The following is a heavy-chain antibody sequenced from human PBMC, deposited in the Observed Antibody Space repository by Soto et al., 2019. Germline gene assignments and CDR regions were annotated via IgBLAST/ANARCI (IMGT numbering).Heavy chain of an antibody. CDR3: ARDRGYTAMALYYYYGMDV. CDR2: IIPIFGTA. D-gene: IGHD5-18*01. J-gene: IGHJ6*02. CDR1: GGTFSSYA. V-gene: IGHV1-69*06. Sequence: QVQLVQSGAEVKKPGSSVKVSCKASGGTFSSYAISWVRQAPGQGLEWMGGIIPIFGTANYAQKFQGRVTITADKSTSTAYMELSSLRSEDTAVYYCARDRGYTAMALYYYYGMDVWGQGTTVTVSS.